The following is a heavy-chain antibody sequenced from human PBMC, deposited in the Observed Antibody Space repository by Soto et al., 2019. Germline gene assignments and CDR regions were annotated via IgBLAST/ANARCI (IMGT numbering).Heavy chain of an antibody. J-gene: IGHJ4*02. Sequence: GDSVKVSCNASGGTFSSYAISWVRQAPGQGLEWMGGIIPIFGTANYAQKFQGRVTITADESTSTAYMELSSLRSEDTAVYYCARAWQTGTLFDYWGQGTLVTVSS. CDR3: ARAWQTGTLFDY. CDR2: IIPIFGTA. CDR1: GGTFSSYA. D-gene: IGHD1-1*01. V-gene: IGHV1-69*13.